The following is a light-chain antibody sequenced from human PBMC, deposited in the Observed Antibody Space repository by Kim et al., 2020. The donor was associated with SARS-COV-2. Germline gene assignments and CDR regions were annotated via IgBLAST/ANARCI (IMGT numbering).Light chain of an antibody. CDR1: SSDVGGYNY. V-gene: IGLV2-14*03. J-gene: IGLJ3*02. Sequence: QSALTQPASVSGSPGQSITISCTGTSSDVGGYNYVSWYQQHPGKAPKLMIYDVSYRPSGVSNRFSGSKSGNTASLTISGLQVEDEADYYCSSYTSSSTLVFGGGTKLTVL. CDR3: SSYTSSSTLV. CDR2: DVS.